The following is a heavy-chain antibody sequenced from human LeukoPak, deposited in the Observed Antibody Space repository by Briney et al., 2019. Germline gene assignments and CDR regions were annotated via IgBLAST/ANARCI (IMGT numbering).Heavy chain of an antibody. Sequence: SETLSLTCAVYGGSFSGYYWSWIRQPPGKGLEWIGEINHSGSTNYNPSLKSRVTISVDTSKNQFSLKLSSVTAADTAVYYCARGGIVVVPAANDFDYWAREPWSPSPQ. V-gene: IGHV4-34*01. J-gene: IGHJ4*02. D-gene: IGHD2-2*01. CDR3: ARGGIVVVPAANDFDY. CDR1: GGSFSGYY. CDR2: INHSGST.